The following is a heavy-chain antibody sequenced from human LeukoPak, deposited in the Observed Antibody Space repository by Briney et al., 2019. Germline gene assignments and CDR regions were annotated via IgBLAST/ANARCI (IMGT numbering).Heavy chain of an antibody. CDR2: ISGRSAAT. V-gene: IGHV3-23*01. CDR3: AKCGYFAFDF. Sequence: PGGCLRLSCAASGFIFSTTDMGWVRQTPGKGLEWVSAISGRSAATYYADSVTGRFTISRDNSRNTLYLQMHSLRAEDTAIYLCAKCGYFAFDFWGQGTKVTVSP. CDR1: GFIFSTTD. D-gene: IGHD5-18*01. J-gene: IGHJ3*01.